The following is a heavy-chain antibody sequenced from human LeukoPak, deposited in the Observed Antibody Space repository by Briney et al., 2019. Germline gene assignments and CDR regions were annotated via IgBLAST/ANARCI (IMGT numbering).Heavy chain of an antibody. V-gene: IGHV3-30*02. CDR1: GFTFNRYA. Sequence: GGSLRLSCAASGFTFNRYAMNWVRQAPGKGLEWVAFIWYDGSNKYYADSVKGRFTISRDNSKNTLYLQMNSLRAEDTAVYYCAKDERGYYDSSGYFGAIDYWGQGSLVTVSS. D-gene: IGHD3-22*01. J-gene: IGHJ4*02. CDR3: AKDERGYYDSSGYFGAIDY. CDR2: IWYDGSNK.